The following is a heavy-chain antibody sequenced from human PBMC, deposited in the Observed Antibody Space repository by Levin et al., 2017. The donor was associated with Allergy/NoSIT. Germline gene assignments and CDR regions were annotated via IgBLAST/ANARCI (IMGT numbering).Heavy chain of an antibody. CDR2: INGGRT. J-gene: IGHJ4*02. V-gene: IGHV3-23*01. Sequence: PGESLKISCAASGFTSSSYGMSWVRQAPGKGLEWVSAINGGRTYYADSVKGRFTISRDNSKNTVYLQMNSLTAEDTAIYYCAKEVTDISIADYWGQGTLVTVSP. CDR3: AKEVTDISIADY. CDR1: GFTSSSYG. D-gene: IGHD2-2*01.